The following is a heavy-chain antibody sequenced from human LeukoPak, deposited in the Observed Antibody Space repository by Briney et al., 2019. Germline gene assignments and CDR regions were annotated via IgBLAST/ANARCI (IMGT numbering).Heavy chain of an antibody. CDR3: ARRIITGPRTAYYYYYYYMDV. CDR1: GGSISSSSYY. Sequence: SETLSLTCTVSGGSISSSSYYWGWIRQPPGKGLEWIGSIYYSGSTYYNPSLKSRVTISVDTSKNQFSLKPSSVTAADTAVYYCARRIITGPRTAYYYYYYYMDVWGKGTTVTVSS. J-gene: IGHJ6*03. CDR2: IYYSGST. D-gene: IGHD1-20*01. V-gene: IGHV4-39*01.